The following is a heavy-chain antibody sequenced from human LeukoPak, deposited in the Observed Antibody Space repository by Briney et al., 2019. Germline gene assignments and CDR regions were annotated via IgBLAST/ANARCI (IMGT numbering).Heavy chain of an antibody. Sequence: SETLSLTCTVSGASISSYYWSWIRPPAGKGLEWIRRIYTSGSTNYNPSLKSRVTMSVDTSKNQFSLKLSSVTAADTAVYYCAREHSLRYFDWLLPENYFDYWGQGTLVTVSS. D-gene: IGHD3-9*01. V-gene: IGHV4-4*07. J-gene: IGHJ4*02. CDR1: GASISSYY. CDR2: IYTSGST. CDR3: AREHSLRYFDWLLPENYFDY.